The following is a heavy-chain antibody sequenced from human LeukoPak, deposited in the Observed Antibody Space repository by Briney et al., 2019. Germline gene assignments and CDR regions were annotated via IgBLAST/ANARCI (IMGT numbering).Heavy chain of an antibody. J-gene: IGHJ4*02. CDR2: ISGSGGRT. CDR3: AKQVAPYYYDSSGYYYDY. D-gene: IGHD3-22*01. Sequence: PGGSLRLSCAASGFTFSSYAMSWVRQAPGKGLEWVSAISGSGGRTYYADSVKGRFTISRDNSKNTLYLQMNSLRAEDTAVYYCAKQVAPYYYDSSGYYYDYWGQGILVTVSS. V-gene: IGHV3-23*01. CDR1: GFTFSSYA.